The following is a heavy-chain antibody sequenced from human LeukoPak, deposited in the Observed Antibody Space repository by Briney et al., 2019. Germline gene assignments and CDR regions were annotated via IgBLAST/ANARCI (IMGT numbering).Heavy chain of an antibody. CDR3: ARSVVGSYYFDY. CDR2: IHYSGST. D-gene: IGHD1-26*01. Sequence: SETLSLTCTVSGGSISSGGYYWSWIRQHPGKGLEWNGYIHYSGSTYYNPSLKSRVIISVDTSKNQFSLKLSSVTAADTAVYYCARSVVGSYYFDYWGQGTLVTVSS. V-gene: IGHV4-31*03. J-gene: IGHJ4*02. CDR1: GGSISSGGYY.